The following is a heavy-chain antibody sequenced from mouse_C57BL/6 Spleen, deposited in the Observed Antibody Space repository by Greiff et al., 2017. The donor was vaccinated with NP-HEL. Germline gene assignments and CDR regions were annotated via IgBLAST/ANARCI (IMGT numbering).Heavy chain of an antibody. V-gene: IGHV1-69*01. CDR1: GYTFTSYW. CDR3: ARKNDYDGGDY. CDR2: IDPSDSYT. D-gene: IGHD2-4*01. Sequence: QVHVKQPGAELVMPGASVKLSCKASGYTFTSYWMHWVKQRPGQGLEWIGEIDPSDSYTNYNQKFKGKSTLTVDKSSSTAYMQLSSLTSEDSAVYYCARKNDYDGGDYWGQGTTLTVSS. J-gene: IGHJ2*01.